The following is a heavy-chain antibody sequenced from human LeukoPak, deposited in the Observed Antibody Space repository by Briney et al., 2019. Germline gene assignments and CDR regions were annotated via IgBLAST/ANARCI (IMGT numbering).Heavy chain of an antibody. J-gene: IGHJ4*02. D-gene: IGHD3-22*01. Sequence: GGSLRLSCAASGFTFSSYGMHWVRQAPGKGLEWVAVISYDGSNKYYADSVKGRFTISRDNSKNTLYLQMNSLRAEDTALYYCARDYYDSSGYYYGAYWGQGTLVTVSS. CDR1: GFTFSSYG. CDR2: ISYDGSNK. CDR3: ARDYYDSSGYYYGAY. V-gene: IGHV3-30*03.